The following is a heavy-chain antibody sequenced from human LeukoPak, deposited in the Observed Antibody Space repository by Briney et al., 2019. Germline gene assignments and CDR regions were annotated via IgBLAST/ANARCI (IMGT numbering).Heavy chain of an antibody. J-gene: IGHJ3*02. Sequence: ASVKVSCKASGYTFTSYYMHWVRQAPGQGLEWMGWINPNSGGTNYAQKFQGRVTMTRDTSISTAYMELSRLRSDDTAVYYCARDYLWFGELLSAFDIWGQGTMVTVSS. CDR1: GYTFTSYY. V-gene: IGHV1-2*02. D-gene: IGHD3-10*01. CDR2: INPNSGGT. CDR3: ARDYLWFGELLSAFDI.